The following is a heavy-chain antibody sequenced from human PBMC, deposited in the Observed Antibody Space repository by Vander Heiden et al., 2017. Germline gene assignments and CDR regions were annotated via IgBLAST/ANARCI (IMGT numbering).Heavy chain of an antibody. CDR1: GFTFSSYA. V-gene: IGHV3-23*01. Sequence: EVQLFESGGGLVQPGGSLRLSCAAAGFTFSSYAMSWVRQAPGKGLEWVSAISGSGGSTYYADSVKGRFTISRDNSKNTLYLQMKSMRAEDTAVYYCAKEGELRSYNWFDPWGQGTLVTVSS. CDR2: ISGSGGST. CDR3: AKEGELRSYNWFDP. D-gene: IGHD1-26*01. J-gene: IGHJ5*02.